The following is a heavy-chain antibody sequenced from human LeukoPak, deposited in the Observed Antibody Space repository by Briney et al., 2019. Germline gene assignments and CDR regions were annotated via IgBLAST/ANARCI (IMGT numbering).Heavy chain of an antibody. CDR1: GYSVTNYW. V-gene: IGHV5-51*01. D-gene: IGHD3-22*01. CDR2: IYPGDSDT. J-gene: IGHJ4*02. CDR3: AIRGYYDSSGYYNFDY. Sequence: GESLKISCKGSGYSVTNYWIAWVRQMPGKGLEWMGIIYPGDSDTRYGPSFQGQVTISADKSISTAYLQWSSLKASDTAMYYCAIRGYYDSSGYYNFDYWGQGTLVTVSS.